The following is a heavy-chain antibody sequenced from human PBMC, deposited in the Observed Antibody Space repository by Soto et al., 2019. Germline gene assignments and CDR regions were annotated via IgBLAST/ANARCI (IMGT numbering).Heavy chain of an antibody. J-gene: IGHJ4*02. Sequence: QVQLVQSGAEVKKPGASVKVSCRTSGYTFSGFYIHWVRQAPGQGLESMGWIYPDSGGTDYAQKFQGRVTMTRDTSISTAYMELSRLRSDDTAVYYCRVTGVSEVDYWGQGTLVTVAS. V-gene: IGHV1-2*02. CDR1: GYTFSGFY. CDR3: RVTGVSEVDY. CDR2: IYPDSGGT. D-gene: IGHD2-8*01.